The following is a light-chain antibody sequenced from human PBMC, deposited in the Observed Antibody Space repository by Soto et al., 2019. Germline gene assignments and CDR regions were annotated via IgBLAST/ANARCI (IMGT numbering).Light chain of an antibody. V-gene: IGLV1-51*01. Sequence: QSVLTQPPSVSAAPGRKLTISCSGSSSNIGENFVSWYQQLPGTAPKLLIYDDYKRPSGIPDRFSGSKSDTSATLAITGLQTGDEADYYCGTWDSSLRVVVFGGGTKVTVL. CDR2: DDY. CDR3: GTWDSSLRVVV. CDR1: SSNIGENF. J-gene: IGLJ2*01.